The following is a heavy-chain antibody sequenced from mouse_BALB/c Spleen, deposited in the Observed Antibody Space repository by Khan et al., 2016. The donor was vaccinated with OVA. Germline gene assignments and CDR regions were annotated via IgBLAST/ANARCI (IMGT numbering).Heavy chain of an antibody. CDR3: AREPYAMDY. CDR1: GYTFTNYG. V-gene: IGHV9-3-1*01. J-gene: IGHJ4*01. Sequence: QIQLVQSGPELKKPGETVKISCKASGYTFTNYGMNCVKQAPGKGLKWMGWINTYTGEPTYADDFKGRFAFSLETSASTAYLQINNLKNEDTATYFCAREPYAMDYWGQGTSVTVSS. CDR2: INTYTGEP.